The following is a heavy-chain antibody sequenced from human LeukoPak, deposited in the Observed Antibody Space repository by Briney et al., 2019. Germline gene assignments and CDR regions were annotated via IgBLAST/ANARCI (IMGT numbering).Heavy chain of an antibody. CDR2: IYSGGST. J-gene: IGHJ3*02. CDR1: GFTVSSNY. CDR3: AKMGTAVGPANAFDI. Sequence: PGGSLRLSCAASGFTVSSNYMSWVRQAPGKGLEWVSVIYSGGSTYYADSVKGRFTISRDNSKNTLYLQMNSLRAEDTAVYYCAKMGTAVGPANAFDIWGQGTMVTVSS. D-gene: IGHD1-14*01. V-gene: IGHV3-66*01.